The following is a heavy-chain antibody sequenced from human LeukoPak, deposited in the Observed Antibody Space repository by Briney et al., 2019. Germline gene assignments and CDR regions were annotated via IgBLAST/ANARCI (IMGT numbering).Heavy chain of an antibody. CDR2: IIPIFGTA. V-gene: IGHV1-69*13. CDR1: GGTFSSYA. J-gene: IGHJ4*02. CDR3: ASHYCGGDCYPPKYYFDY. D-gene: IGHD2-21*02. Sequence: GASVKVSCKASGGTFSSYAISWVRQAPGQGLEWMGGIIPIFGTANYAQKFQGRVTITADESTSTAYMELSSLRSEDMAVYYCASHYCGGDCYPPKYYFDYWGQGTLVTVSS.